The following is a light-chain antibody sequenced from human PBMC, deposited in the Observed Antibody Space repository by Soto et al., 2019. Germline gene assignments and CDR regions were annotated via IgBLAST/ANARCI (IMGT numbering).Light chain of an antibody. V-gene: IGKV3-15*01. CDR2: GAS. Sequence: EIVMTQSPATLSVSPGESATLSCRASQSVSSNLALYKQKPGQAPRLLIYGASTRATGIPARFSGSGSGTEFTLTISSLQSEDFAVYSCQQYNNWPSVTFGQGTKVDIK. CDR1: QSVSSN. CDR3: QQYNNWPSVT. J-gene: IGKJ1*01.